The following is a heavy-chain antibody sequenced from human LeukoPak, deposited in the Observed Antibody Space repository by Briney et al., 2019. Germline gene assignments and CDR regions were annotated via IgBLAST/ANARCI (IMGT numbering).Heavy chain of an antibody. D-gene: IGHD5-12*01. CDR2: ISYDGSNK. Sequence: GRSLRLSCAASGFTFSSYGMHWVRQAPGKGLEWVAVISYDGSNKYYVDSVKGRFTISRDNAKNSLHLQMNSLRAEDTAVYYCARYRGLGGGYYFDYWGQGTLVTVSS. CDR3: ARYRGLGGGYYFDY. V-gene: IGHV3-30*03. J-gene: IGHJ4*02. CDR1: GFTFSSYG.